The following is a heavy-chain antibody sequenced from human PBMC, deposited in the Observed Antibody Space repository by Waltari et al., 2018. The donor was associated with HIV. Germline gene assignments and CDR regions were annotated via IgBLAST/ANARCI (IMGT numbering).Heavy chain of an antibody. D-gene: IGHD1-7*01. Sequence: QVQLVESGGGVVQPGRSLRLSCAASGFTFSSYAMHGVRPAPGKGLEGVAVISYDGSNKYYADSVKGRFTISRDNSKNTLYLQMNSLRAEDTAVYYCARDGHNWNYVYNWFDPWGQGTLVTVSS. V-gene: IGHV3-30*04. J-gene: IGHJ5*02. CDR3: ARDGHNWNYVYNWFDP. CDR1: GFTFSSYA. CDR2: ISYDGSNK.